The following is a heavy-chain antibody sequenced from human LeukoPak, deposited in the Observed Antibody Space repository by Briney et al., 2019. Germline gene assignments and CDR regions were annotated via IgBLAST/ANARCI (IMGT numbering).Heavy chain of an antibody. Sequence: ASVKVSCKAPASTFSNYAITWIRQAPGQSLEWVGWIRGYDGHTKYAQNVQGRVTMTRDTSTNTAYMELRNLRPDDSAVYYCARSRSPTYDTSDYYENDYWGQGTLVTVSS. CDR3: ARSRSPTYDTSDYYENDY. CDR1: ASTFSNYA. CDR2: IRGYDGHT. D-gene: IGHD3-22*01. J-gene: IGHJ4*02. V-gene: IGHV1-18*01.